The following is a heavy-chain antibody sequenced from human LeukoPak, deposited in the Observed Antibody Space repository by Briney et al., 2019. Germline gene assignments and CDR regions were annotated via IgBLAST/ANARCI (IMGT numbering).Heavy chain of an antibody. CDR3: ARDRWYSYGPFDY. Sequence: SETLSLTCTVSGGSISSSSYYWGWIRQPPGKGLEWIGSIYYSGSTYYNPSLKNRVTISVDTSKNQFSLKLSSVTAADTAVYYCARDRWYSYGPFDYWGQGTLVTVSS. J-gene: IGHJ4*02. D-gene: IGHD5-18*01. CDR2: IYYSGST. CDR1: GGSISSSSYY. V-gene: IGHV4-39*07.